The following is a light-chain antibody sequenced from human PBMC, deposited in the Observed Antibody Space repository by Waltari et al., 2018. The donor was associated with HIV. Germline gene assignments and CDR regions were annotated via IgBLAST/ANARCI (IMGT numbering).Light chain of an antibody. J-gene: IGLJ2*01. CDR3: SSYAGGHTWV. CDR2: EVT. V-gene: IGLV2-23*02. Sequence: QSALSQPASVSGSPGQSIVISCSGTSSNLGNYNLVSWYQQHPGKAPRIIIYEVTKRPSGVSYRFSGSKSANTASLMISGLQAEDEADYYCSSYAGGHTWVFGGGTKLTVL. CDR1: SSNLGNYNL.